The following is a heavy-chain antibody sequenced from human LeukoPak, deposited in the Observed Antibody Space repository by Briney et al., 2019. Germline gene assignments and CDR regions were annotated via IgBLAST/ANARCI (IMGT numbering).Heavy chain of an antibody. CDR1: GYTFTSYG. D-gene: IGHD3-10*01. CDR3: ARSSAGMIRGVPQFDY. V-gene: IGHV1-18*01. CDR2: ISAYNGNT. Sequence: ASVKVSCKASGYTFTSYGISWVRQAPGQGLEWMGWISAYNGNTNYAQKLQGRVTMTTDTSTSTAYMELRSLRSDDTAVYYCARSSAGMIRGVPQFDYWGQGTLVTVSS. J-gene: IGHJ4*02.